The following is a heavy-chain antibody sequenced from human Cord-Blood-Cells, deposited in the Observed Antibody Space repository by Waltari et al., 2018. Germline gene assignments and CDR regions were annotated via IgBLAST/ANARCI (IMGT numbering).Heavy chain of an antibody. Sequence: EVQLVESGGGLVQPGGSLKLSCAASGFTFSGSAMHWVRQASGKGLEWVGRIRSKANSYATAYAASVKGRFTISRDDSKNTAYLQMNSLKTEDTAVYYCTRGYYDSSGYYNWFDPWGQGTLVTVSS. CDR2: IRSKANSYAT. D-gene: IGHD3-22*01. CDR1: GFTFSGSA. CDR3: TRGYYDSSGYYNWFDP. J-gene: IGHJ5*02. V-gene: IGHV3-73*02.